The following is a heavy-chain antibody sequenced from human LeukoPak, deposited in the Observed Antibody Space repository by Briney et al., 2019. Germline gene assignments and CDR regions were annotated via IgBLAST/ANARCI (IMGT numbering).Heavy chain of an antibody. Sequence: SETLSLTCTVSGGSISPYYWSWIRQPPGKGLEWIGYIYYSGSTKYNPSLKSRVSISVETSKNQFSLKLSSVTAADTAVYYCARGFCSGGSCYSAILDYWGQGTLVTVSS. CDR3: ARGFCSGGSCYSAILDY. D-gene: IGHD2-15*01. CDR2: IYYSGST. CDR1: GGSISPYY. J-gene: IGHJ4*02. V-gene: IGHV4-59*01.